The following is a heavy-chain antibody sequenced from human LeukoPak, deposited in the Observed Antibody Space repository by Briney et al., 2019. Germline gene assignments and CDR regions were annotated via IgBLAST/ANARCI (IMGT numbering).Heavy chain of an antibody. Sequence: GGSLRLSCAASGFTFSSYAMHWVRQAPGKGLEWVAVISYDGSNKYYADPVKGRFTISRDNSKNTLYLQMNSLRAEDTAVYYCARDAITMVRGGGPFDYWGQGTLVTVSS. CDR1: GFTFSSYA. V-gene: IGHV3-30*04. CDR2: ISYDGSNK. D-gene: IGHD3-10*01. CDR3: ARDAITMVRGGGPFDY. J-gene: IGHJ4*02.